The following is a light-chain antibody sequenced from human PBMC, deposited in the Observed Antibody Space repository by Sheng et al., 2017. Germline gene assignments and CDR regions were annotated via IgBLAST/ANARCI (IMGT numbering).Light chain of an antibody. CDR3: QSYDSSLSANV. V-gene: IGLV1-40*01. CDR1: SSNIGAGYD. J-gene: IGLJ1*01. CDR2: ANT. Sequence: QSVLTQPPSVSGAPGQRVTISCTGSSSNIGAGYDVHWYQQLPGTAPKLLIYANTNRPSGVSDRFSGSKSGTSASLAITGLQAEDEADYYCQSYDSSLSANVFGSGTKVT.